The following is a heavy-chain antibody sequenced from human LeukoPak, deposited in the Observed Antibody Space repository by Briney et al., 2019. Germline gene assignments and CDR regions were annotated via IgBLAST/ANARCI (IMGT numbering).Heavy chain of an antibody. V-gene: IGHV3-74*01. CDR2: ISSDGSST. J-gene: IGHJ4*02. Sequence: GGSLRLSCAASGFTFSNYWMHWVRQALGKGLVWVSRISSDGSSTSYADSVKGRFTISRDNAKNTLYLQMNSLRDEDTAVYYCARDQYYAFDYWGQGTLVTVSS. CDR1: GFTFSNYW. CDR3: ARDQYYAFDY. D-gene: IGHD3-3*01.